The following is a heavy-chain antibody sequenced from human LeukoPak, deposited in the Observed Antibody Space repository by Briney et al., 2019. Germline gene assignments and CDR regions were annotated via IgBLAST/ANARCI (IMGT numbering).Heavy chain of an antibody. D-gene: IGHD3-16*01. CDR3: ARRGSGYAFEI. Sequence: SETLSLTCTVSGGSISSYYWSWIRQPAGKGLEWIGRIYTSGSTNYNPTNYNPSLKSRVTMSVDTSKNHFSLQLTSVTAADTAVYYCARRGSGYAFEIWGQGTMVTVSS. CDR1: GGSISSYY. J-gene: IGHJ3*02. V-gene: IGHV4-4*07. CDR2: IYTSGSTNYNPT.